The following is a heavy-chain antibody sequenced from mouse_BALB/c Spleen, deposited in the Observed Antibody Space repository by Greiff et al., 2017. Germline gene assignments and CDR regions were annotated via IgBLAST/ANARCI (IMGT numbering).Heavy chain of an antibody. CDR1: GYTFTSYY. V-gene: IGHV1S56*01. CDR2: IYPGNVNT. CDR3: ARAGPMDY. J-gene: IGHJ4*01. Sequence: VKLQQSGPELVKPGASVRISCKASGYTFTSYYIHWVKQRPGQGLEWIGWIYPGNVNTKYNEKFKGKATLTADKSSSTAYMQLSSLTSEDSAVYFCARAGPMDYWGQGTSVTVSS.